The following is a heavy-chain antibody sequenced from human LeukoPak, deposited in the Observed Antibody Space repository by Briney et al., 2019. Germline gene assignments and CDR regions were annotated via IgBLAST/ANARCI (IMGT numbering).Heavy chain of an antibody. CDR2: INAGNGNT. J-gene: IGHJ4*02. V-gene: IGHV1-3*01. CDR3: ARRTYCSGGSCYTYYFDY. D-gene: IGHD2-15*01. CDR1: GYTFTSYA. Sequence: GASVKLSCNASGYTFTSYAMHWVRQPPGQRLEWMGWINAGNGNTKYTQKFQGRVTITRDTSASTAYMELSSLRSEDTAVYYCARRTYCSGGSCYTYYFDYWGQGTLVTVSS.